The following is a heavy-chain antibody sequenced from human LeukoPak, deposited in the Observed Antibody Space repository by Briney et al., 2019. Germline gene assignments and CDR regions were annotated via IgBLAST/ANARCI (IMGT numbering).Heavy chain of an antibody. J-gene: IGHJ6*03. CDR1: GYTFTSYD. V-gene: IGHV1-8*03. CDR2: MNPNSGNT. Sequence: ASVKVSCKASGYTFTSYDINWVRQATGQGLEWMGWMNPNSGNTGYAQKFQGRVTITRNTSISTAYMELSSLRSEDTAVYYCARPKGDYYYYYMDVWGKGTTVTVSS. CDR3: ARPKGDYYYYYMDV.